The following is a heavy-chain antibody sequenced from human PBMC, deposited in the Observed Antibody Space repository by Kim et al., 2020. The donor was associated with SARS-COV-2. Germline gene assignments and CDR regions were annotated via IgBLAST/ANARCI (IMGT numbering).Heavy chain of an antibody. D-gene: IGHD6-13*01. CDR3: AKDDYASSWYYYYYGMDV. V-gene: IGHV3-30*02. J-gene: IGHJ6*02. Sequence: VRDRIAIARDNSKNTLYLQMNSLRAEDTAVYYCAKDDYASSWYYYYYGMDVWGQGTTVTVSS.